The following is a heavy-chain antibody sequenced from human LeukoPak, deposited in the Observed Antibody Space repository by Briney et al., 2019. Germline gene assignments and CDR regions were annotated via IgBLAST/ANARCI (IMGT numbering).Heavy chain of an antibody. CDR1: GFTFSSNV. CDR2: IPSSGGST. D-gene: IGHD5-24*01. V-gene: IGHV3-23*01. CDR3: AKGEMATMTLAY. J-gene: IGHJ4*02. Sequence: GVLRLSCVASGFTFSSNVMIWVRQAPGKGLEWVSSIPSSGGSTYYADSVKGRFTISRDNSKNSLYLQMNSLRAEDTAVYYCAKGEMATMTLAYWGQGTLVTVSS.